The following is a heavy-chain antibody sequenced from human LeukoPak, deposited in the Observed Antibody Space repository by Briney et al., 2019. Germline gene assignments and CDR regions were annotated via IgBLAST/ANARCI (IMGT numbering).Heavy chain of an antibody. D-gene: IGHD6-19*01. CDR2: IYYSGST. CDR3: AAGVYSSGWFKGSDY. Sequence: SETLSLTCTVSGGSISSYYWSWIRQPPGKGLEWIGYIYYSGSTNYNPSLKSRVTISVDTSKNQFSLKLSSVTAADTAVYYCAAGVYSSGWFKGSDYWGQGTLVTVSS. V-gene: IGHV4-59*01. CDR1: GGSISSYY. J-gene: IGHJ4*02.